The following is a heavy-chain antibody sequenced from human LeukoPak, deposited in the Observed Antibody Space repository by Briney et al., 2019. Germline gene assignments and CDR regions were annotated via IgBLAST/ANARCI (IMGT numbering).Heavy chain of an antibody. CDR3: ARSRGWLEDY. CDR1: GFTFSYYW. J-gene: IGHJ4*01. D-gene: IGHD6-19*01. V-gene: IGHV3-7*03. Sequence: PGGSLRLSCAASGFTFSYYWMSWVRRAPGKGLEWVVNINQDGSEKDYVDSVKGRFTISRDSAKNSLYLQMNSLRVEDTAVYYCARSRGWLEDYWGHGTLVSVSS. CDR2: INQDGSEK.